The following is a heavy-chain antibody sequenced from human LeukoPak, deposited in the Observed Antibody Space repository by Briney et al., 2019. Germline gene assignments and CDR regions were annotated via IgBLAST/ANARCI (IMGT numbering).Heavy chain of an antibody. J-gene: IGHJ4*02. D-gene: IGHD3-16*02. V-gene: IGHV1-18*03. CDR2: ISAYNGNT. Sequence: ASVKVSCKASGYTFTSYGISWVRQAPGQGLEWMGWISAYNGNTNYAQKLQGRVTITRDTSASTAYMELSSLRSEDMAVYYCAREGGYDYVWGSYRYTPLDYWGQGTLVTVSS. CDR1: GYTFTSYG. CDR3: AREGGYDYVWGSYRYTPLDY.